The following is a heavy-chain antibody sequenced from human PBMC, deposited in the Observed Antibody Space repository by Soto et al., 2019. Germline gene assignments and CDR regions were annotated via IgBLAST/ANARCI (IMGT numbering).Heavy chain of an antibody. J-gene: IGHJ5*02. D-gene: IGHD7-27*01. Sequence: ASVKASCKASGGTFSSYAISWVRQAPGQGLEWMGGIIPIFGTANYAQKFQGRVTITADESTSTAYMELSSLRSEDTAVYYCARVGAGDGWFDPWGQGTLVTVSS. CDR3: ARVGAGDGWFDP. CDR1: GGTFSSYA. V-gene: IGHV1-69*13. CDR2: IIPIFGTA.